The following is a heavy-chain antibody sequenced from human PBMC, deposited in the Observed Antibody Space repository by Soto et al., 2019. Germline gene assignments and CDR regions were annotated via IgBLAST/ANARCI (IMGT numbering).Heavy chain of an antibody. V-gene: IGHV4-39*01. J-gene: IGHJ4*02. CDR3: ARTTGRHLDF. CDR1: YGSISVSNVF. D-gene: IGHD4-4*01. Sequence: QLQLQESGPGLVKPWETLSLTCTVSYGSISVSNVFWGWVRQPPGKGLEWIGNIDYSGTAYFNPSLGTRVTFPVDTSKNQFPLTLDSVTAADTAVYYCARTTGRHLDFWGQGILGTVSS. CDR2: IDYSGTA.